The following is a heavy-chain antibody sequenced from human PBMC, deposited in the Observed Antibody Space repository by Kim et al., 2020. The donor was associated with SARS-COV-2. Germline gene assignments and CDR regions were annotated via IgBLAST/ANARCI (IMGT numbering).Heavy chain of an antibody. D-gene: IGHD3-9*01. CDR3: AKVYNILTGYFDPSPFQY. Sequence: GGSLRLSCAASGFTFSNYVMHWVRQAPGKGLEWVAVISYDGSDKYYADSVKGRFTISRDNSKNTLYLQMNSLRAEDTAVYYCAKVYNILTGYFDPSPFQYWGQGTRVTVSS. V-gene: IGHV3-30*18. J-gene: IGHJ4*02. CDR2: ISYDGSDK. CDR1: GFTFSNYV.